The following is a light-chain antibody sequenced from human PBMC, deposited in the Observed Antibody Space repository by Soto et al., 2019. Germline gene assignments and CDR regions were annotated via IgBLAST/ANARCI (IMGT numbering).Light chain of an antibody. Sequence: ETVLTQSPGTLSLSPGERATLSCRASQSVTSTYLAWYQQKPGQAPRLLIYGASSRATGIPDRFSGSGSGTDFTLTISRLEPEDFAVYYCQHYGYSLWTFGQGTKVEIK. J-gene: IGKJ1*01. CDR2: GAS. CDR1: QSVTSTY. V-gene: IGKV3-20*01. CDR3: QHYGYSLWT.